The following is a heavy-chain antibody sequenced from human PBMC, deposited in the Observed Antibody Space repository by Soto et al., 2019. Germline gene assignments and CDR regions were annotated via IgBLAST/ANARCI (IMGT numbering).Heavy chain of an antibody. J-gene: IGHJ6*02. Sequence: SAKVSCXASGGTFSSYAISWVRHAPGQGLEWMGGIIPIFGTANYAQKSQGRVTITADESTSTAYMELSSLRSEDTAVYYCARDYGVINGMDVWGQGTTVTVSS. D-gene: IGHD3-3*01. CDR2: IIPIFGTA. CDR3: ARDYGVINGMDV. V-gene: IGHV1-69*13. CDR1: GGTFSSYA.